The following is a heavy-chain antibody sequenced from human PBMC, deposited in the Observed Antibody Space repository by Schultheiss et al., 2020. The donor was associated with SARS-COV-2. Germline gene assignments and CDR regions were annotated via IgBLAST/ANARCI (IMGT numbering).Heavy chain of an antibody. CDR2: TRNKANSYTT. CDR3: ATAAIQRVYYYYYMDV. V-gene: IGHV3-72*01. Sequence: GGSLRLSCAASGFTFSNAWMSWVRQAPGKGLEWVGRTRNKANSYTTEYAASVKGRFTISRDDSKNSLYLQMNSLKTEDTAVYYCATAAIQRVYYYYYMDVWGKGTTVTVSS. CDR1: GFTFSNAW. J-gene: IGHJ6*03. D-gene: IGHD2-21*02.